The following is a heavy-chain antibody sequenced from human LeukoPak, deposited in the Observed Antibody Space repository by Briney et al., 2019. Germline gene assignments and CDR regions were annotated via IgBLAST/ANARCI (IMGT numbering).Heavy chain of an antibody. Sequence: GGSLRLSCAASGFTFSSYAMSWVRQAPGKGLEWVSAISGSGGSTYCADSVKGRFTISRDNSKNTLYLQMNSLRAEDTAVYYCAKDPPILEWLPYFDYWGQGTLVTVSS. CDR1: GFTFSSYA. J-gene: IGHJ4*02. V-gene: IGHV3-23*01. CDR3: AKDPPILEWLPYFDY. CDR2: ISGSGGST. D-gene: IGHD3-3*01.